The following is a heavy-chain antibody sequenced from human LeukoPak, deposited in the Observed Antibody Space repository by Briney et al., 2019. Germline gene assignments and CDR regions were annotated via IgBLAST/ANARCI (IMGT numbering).Heavy chain of an antibody. CDR3: MVRGVPRY. J-gene: IGHJ4*02. V-gene: IGHV3-9*01. CDR1: GFTFDDYA. D-gene: IGHD3-10*01. CDR2: ISWNSGSI. Sequence: GGSLRLSCAASGFTFDDYAMHWVRQAPGKGLEWVSGISWNSGSIGYADSVKGRFTISRDNSKNTLYLQMNSLRAEDTAVYYCMVRGVPRYWGQGTLVTVSS.